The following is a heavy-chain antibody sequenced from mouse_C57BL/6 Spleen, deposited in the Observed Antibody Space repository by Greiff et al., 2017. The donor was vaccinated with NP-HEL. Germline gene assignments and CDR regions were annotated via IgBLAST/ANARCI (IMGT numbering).Heavy chain of an antibody. CDR1: GYSITSGYD. CDR3: ARDSGSSLRYFDV. V-gene: IGHV3-1*01. D-gene: IGHD1-1*01. Sequence: EVQLQQSGPGMVKPSQSLSLTCTVTGYSITSGYDWHWIRHFPGNKLEWMGYISYSGSTNYNPSLKSRISITHDTSKNHFFLKLNSVTTEDTATYYCARDSGSSLRYFDVWGTGTTVTVSS. J-gene: IGHJ1*03. CDR2: ISYSGST.